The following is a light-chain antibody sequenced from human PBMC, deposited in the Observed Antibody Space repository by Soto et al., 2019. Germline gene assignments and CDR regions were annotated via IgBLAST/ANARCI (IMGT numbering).Light chain of an antibody. CDR2: AAS. CDR3: QKANSFPRN. J-gene: IGKJ5*01. CDR1: QSISSY. Sequence: DIQMTHSPSSLPASVLYIVTITFRSSQSISSYLNWYQQKPGKAPKLLIYAASSLQSGVPSRFSGSGSGTDFTLTISSLQPEDFATYYCQKANSFPRNFGQGTRLEIK. V-gene: IGKV1-39*01.